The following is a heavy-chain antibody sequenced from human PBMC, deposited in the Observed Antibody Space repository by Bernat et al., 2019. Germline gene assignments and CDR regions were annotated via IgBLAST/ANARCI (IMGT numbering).Heavy chain of an antibody. D-gene: IGHD3-10*01. Sequence: EVQLVESGGVVVQPGGSLRLSCAASGFTFDDYAMHWVRQAPGKGLEWVSLISWDGSSTYYADSVKGRFTISRDNSKNSLYLQMNSLRAEDTAFYYCAKDGRFRDLLPTFFDYWGQGTLVTVSS. CDR2: ISWDGSST. CDR1: GFTFDDYA. V-gene: IGHV3-43D*04. CDR3: AKDGRFRDLLPTFFDY. J-gene: IGHJ4*02.